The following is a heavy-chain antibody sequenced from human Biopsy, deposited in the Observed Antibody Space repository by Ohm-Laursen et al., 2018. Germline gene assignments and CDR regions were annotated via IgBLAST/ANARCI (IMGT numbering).Heavy chain of an antibody. Sequence: GTLSLTCAVSGYSVTNDYYWGWIRQPPGKGLEWIGNIYYDGITYYNPSLKSRVAMSVDTSKNQFSLSLTSVTAADTAVYYCARVAGGYAYYYGMDVWGQGTTVIVSS. V-gene: IGHV4-38-2*01. CDR3: ARVAGGYAYYYGMDV. CDR2: IYYDGIT. CDR1: GYSVTNDYY. J-gene: IGHJ6*02. D-gene: IGHD5-12*01.